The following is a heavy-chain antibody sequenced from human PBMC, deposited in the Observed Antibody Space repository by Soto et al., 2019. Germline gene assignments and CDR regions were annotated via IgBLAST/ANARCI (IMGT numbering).Heavy chain of an antibody. J-gene: IGHJ4*02. D-gene: IGHD6-6*01. V-gene: IGHV1-69*13. CDR1: GGTFSSYA. CDR2: IIPIFGTA. Sequence: GASVKVYCKASGGTFSSYAISWVRQATGQGLEWMGGIIPIFGTANYAQKFQGRVTITADESTSTAYMELSSLRSEDTAVYYCARDTAKMRGASSSGYWGQGTLVTVSS. CDR3: ARDTAKMRGASSSGY.